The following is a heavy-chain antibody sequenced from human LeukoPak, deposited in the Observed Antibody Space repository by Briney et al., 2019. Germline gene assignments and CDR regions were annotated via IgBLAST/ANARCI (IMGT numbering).Heavy chain of an antibody. D-gene: IGHD3-3*01. Sequence: ASVKVSCKASGYTFTSYGISWVRQAPGQGLEWMGWISVYNGNTNYAQKLQGRVTMTTDTSTSTAYMELRSLRSDDTAVYYCARDLASTYYDFWSGSSYFDYWGQGTLVTVSS. CDR3: ARDLASTYYDFWSGSSYFDY. V-gene: IGHV1-18*01. CDR2: ISVYNGNT. CDR1: GYTFTSYG. J-gene: IGHJ4*02.